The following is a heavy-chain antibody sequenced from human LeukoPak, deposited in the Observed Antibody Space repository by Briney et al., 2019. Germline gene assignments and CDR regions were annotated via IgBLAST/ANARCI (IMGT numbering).Heavy chain of an antibody. CDR3: AKDLGYPLLY. CDR1: GGSIITNNW. Sequence: SETLSLTCTVSGGSIITNNWWSWVRQPPGKGLEWIGEIHPSGGINYSPSLRSRATLSMDKSNNQFSLELSSVTAADTAVYYCAKDLGYPLLYWGQGTLVTVSS. V-gene: IGHV4-4*02. J-gene: IGHJ4*02. D-gene: IGHD2-2*01. CDR2: IHPSGGI.